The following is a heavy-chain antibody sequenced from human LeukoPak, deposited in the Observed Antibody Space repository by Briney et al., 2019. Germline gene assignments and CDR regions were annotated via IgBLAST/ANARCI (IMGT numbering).Heavy chain of an antibody. J-gene: IGHJ4*02. V-gene: IGHV3-11*01. Sequence: GGSLRLSCAASGFTFSDYYMSWIRQAPRTGLEWVSYISSSGSNIYYADSVKGRFTISRDNAKNSLYLQMNSLRAEDTAVYYCATRYCSGGSCYWGLDYWGQGTLVTVSS. D-gene: IGHD2-15*01. CDR2: ISSSGSNI. CDR1: GFTFSDYY. CDR3: ATRYCSGGSCYWGLDY.